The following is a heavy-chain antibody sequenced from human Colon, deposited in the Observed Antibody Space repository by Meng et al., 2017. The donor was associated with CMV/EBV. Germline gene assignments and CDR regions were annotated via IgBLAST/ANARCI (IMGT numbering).Heavy chain of an antibody. Sequence: GSLRLSCSAPGVSISSNDYYWGWVRQAPGRGLEYIGSIHQSVNTFYNPSLKSRVTISVDRSKNQLSLKLTSVTAADTAIYYCARHMEQDTSPPQGKWFDTWGQGILVTVSS. J-gene: IGHJ5*02. CDR2: IHQSVNT. CDR1: GVSISSNDYY. D-gene: IGHD1/OR15-1a*01. CDR3: ARHMEQDTSPPQGKWFDT. V-gene: IGHV4-39*01.